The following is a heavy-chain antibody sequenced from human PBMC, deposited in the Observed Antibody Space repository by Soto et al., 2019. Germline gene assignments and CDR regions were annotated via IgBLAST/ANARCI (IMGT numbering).Heavy chain of an antibody. CDR1: GFIFSDYY. V-gene: IGHV3-11*01. J-gene: IGHJ6*02. Sequence: QVQLVESGGGLVKPGGSLRLSCAASGFIFSDYYMTWIRQAPGKGLEWLSCSSNRDRSTYYADSVKDRFVVSKDNAKNLVLLQINRPRAENPAVYFCARAWKIEKFGVISMSKGLDVWGQGTTVTVSS. CDR2: SSNRDRST. D-gene: IGHD3-3*01. CDR3: ARAWKIEKFGVISMSKGLDV.